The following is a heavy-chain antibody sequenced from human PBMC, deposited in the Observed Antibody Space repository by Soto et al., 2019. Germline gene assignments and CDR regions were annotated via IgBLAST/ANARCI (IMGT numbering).Heavy chain of an antibody. CDR3: ARLATPPSQYYDFWSGYYRGYYFDY. CDR2: IYYSGST. Sequence: PSETLSLTFTVSGCSISSSSYDWGWIRKPPGKGLEWIGSIYYSGSTYYNPSLKSRVTISVDTSKNQFSLELSSVTAADTAVYYCARLATPPSQYYDFWSGYYRGYYFDYWGQGTLVTVSS. V-gene: IGHV4-39*01. D-gene: IGHD3-3*01. CDR1: GCSISSSSYD. J-gene: IGHJ4*02.